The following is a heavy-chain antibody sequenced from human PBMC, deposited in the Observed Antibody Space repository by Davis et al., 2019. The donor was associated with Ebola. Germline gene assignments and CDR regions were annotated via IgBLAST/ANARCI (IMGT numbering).Heavy chain of an antibody. Sequence: ESLMLPCAAPGFTYSSYWISWVRQAPGKGLECVANIKQDGSEKYYVDSVKGRFTISRDNAKNSLYLQMNSLRAEDTAVYYCASSNIAARPGYYYGMDVWGQGTTVTVSS. J-gene: IGHJ6*02. V-gene: IGHV3-7*01. D-gene: IGHD6-6*01. CDR1: GFTYSSYW. CDR3: ASSNIAARPGYYYGMDV. CDR2: IKQDGSEK.